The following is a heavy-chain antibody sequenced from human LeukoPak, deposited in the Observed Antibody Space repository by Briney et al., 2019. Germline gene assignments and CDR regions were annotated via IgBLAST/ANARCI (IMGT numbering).Heavy chain of an antibody. CDR1: GGSFSGYY. CDR2: INHSGST. V-gene: IGHV4-34*01. D-gene: IGHD3-10*01. Sequence: ASETLSLTCAVYGGSFSGYYWSWIRQPPGKGLEWIGEINHSGSTNYNPSLKSRVTISVDTSKNQFSLKLSSVTAADTAVYYCASHYYGSGSYSAGHFDYWGQGTLVTVSS. CDR3: ASHYYGSGSYSAGHFDY. J-gene: IGHJ4*02.